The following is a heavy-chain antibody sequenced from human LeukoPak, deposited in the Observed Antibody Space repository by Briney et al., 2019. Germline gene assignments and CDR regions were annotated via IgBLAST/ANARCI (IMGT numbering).Heavy chain of an antibody. CDR1: GGSINSGDYY. J-gene: IGHJ4*02. CDR3: ARGNNPYYFDY. Sequence: SETLSLTCTVSGGSINSGDYYWSWIRQPPGKGLKWIGYIYYSGNSFYNPSLKSRVTISVDTSKNHVSLNLSSVTAADTAVYYCARGNNPYYFDYWGQGTLVTVSS. CDR2: IYYSGNS. D-gene: IGHD2/OR15-2a*01. V-gene: IGHV4-30-4*08.